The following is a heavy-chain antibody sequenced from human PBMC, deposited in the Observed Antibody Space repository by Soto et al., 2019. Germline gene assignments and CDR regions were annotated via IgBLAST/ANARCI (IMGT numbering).Heavy chain of an antibody. CDR2: VYYSGNT. Sequence: QVQLQESGPGLVKPSETLSLTCSVSGGSVSSGNYYWSWIRQPPGKGLEWIGYVYYSGNTNYNPSLRGRVTVLVDTSRNQFSLKLSPATAADTAVYYCARTYARSTSAYYYGLDVWGQGTTVTVSS. V-gene: IGHV4-61*01. D-gene: IGHD2-2*01. J-gene: IGHJ6*02. CDR1: GGSVSSGNYY. CDR3: ARTYARSTSAYYYGLDV.